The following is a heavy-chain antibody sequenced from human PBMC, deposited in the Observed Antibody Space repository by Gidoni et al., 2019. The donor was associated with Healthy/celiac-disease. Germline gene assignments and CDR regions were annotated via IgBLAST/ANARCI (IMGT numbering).Heavy chain of an antibody. CDR3: ARVGVSFAKYSSSWPNYYYYGMDV. Sequence: EVQLVDSVGGLVKPGGSLILSCSASGFTFSRYSMTWVRQAPGKGLEWVSSISSSSSYIYYADSVKGRFTISRDNAKNSLYLQMNSLRAEDTAVYYCARVGVSFAKYSSSWPNYYYYGMDVWGQGTTVTVSS. V-gene: IGHV3-21*01. J-gene: IGHJ6*02. CDR2: ISSSSSYI. D-gene: IGHD6-13*01. CDR1: GFTFSRYS.